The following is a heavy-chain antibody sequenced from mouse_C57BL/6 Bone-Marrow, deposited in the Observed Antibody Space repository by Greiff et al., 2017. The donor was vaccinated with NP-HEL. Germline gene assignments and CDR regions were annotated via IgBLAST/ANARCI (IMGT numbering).Heavy chain of an antibody. V-gene: IGHV1-39*01. J-gene: IGHJ3*01. CDR2: INPNYGTT. CDR3: ARNYYGSSLPWFAY. D-gene: IGHD1-1*01. CDR1: GYSFTDYN. Sequence: VHVKQSVPELVKPGASVKISCKASGYSFTDYNMNWVKQSNGKSLEWIGVINPNYGTTSYNQKFKGKATLTVDQSSSTAYMQLNSLTSEDSAVYYCARNYYGSSLPWFAYWGQGTLVTVSA.